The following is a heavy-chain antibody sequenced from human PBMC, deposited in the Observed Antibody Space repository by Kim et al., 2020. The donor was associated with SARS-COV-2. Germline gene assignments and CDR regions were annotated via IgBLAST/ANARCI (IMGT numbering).Heavy chain of an antibody. J-gene: IGHJ4*02. CDR1: GGSISSGGYY. CDR3: ARGGGESYDY. CDR2: IYYSGST. D-gene: IGHD3-10*01. V-gene: IGHV4-31*03. Sequence: SETLSLTCTVSGGSISSGGYYWSWIRQHPGKGLEWIGYIYYSGSTYYNASLKSRVTISVDTSKNQFSLKLSSVTAADTAVYYCARGGGESYDYWGQGTLVTVSS.